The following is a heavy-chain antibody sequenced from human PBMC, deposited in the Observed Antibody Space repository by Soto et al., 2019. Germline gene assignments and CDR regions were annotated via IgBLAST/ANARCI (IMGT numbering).Heavy chain of an antibody. J-gene: IGHJ6*01. CDR2: ISYDGSNK. V-gene: IGHV3-30-3*01. CDR1: GFTFSSYA. D-gene: IGHD3-22*01. Sequence: QVQLVESGGGVVQPGRSLRLSCAASGFTFSSYAMHWVRQAPGKGLEWVAVISYDGSNKYYADSVKGRFTISRDNSKNTLYLQMNSLRAEDTAVYYCARDRTVVVKARYYYGMDVW. CDR3: ARDRTVVVKARYYYGMDV.